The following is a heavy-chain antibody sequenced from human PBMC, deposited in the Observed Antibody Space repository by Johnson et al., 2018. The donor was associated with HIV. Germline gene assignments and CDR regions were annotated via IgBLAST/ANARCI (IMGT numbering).Heavy chain of an antibody. D-gene: IGHD6-13*01. Sequence: VQLVESGGGLVQPGGSLRVSCAASGFTFSSYWMHWVRQAPGKGLVWVSRISWTSGSLGYAASVKGRFTISRDNAKNSLYLQMNSLRAEDTAVYYCARDSGYINSYYASDIWGQGTMVTLSS. J-gene: IGHJ3*02. CDR3: ARDSGYINSYYASDI. CDR2: ISWTSGSL. CDR1: GFTFSSYW. V-gene: IGHV3-74*01.